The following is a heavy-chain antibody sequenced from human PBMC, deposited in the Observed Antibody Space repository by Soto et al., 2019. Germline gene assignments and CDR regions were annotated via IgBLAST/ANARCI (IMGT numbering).Heavy chain of an antibody. CDR2: INSDGSRT. Sequence: GALRLSCAASVFSVSDYWTHWVRQAPGKGLVWVSRINSDGSRTSYADSVTGRFTISRDNAKNTLYLQMNSLRVEDTALYYCARETYRGFYFEYWGQGTLVTVSS. D-gene: IGHD4-4*01. J-gene: IGHJ4*02. V-gene: IGHV3-74*01. CDR3: ARETYRGFYFEY. CDR1: VFSVSDYW.